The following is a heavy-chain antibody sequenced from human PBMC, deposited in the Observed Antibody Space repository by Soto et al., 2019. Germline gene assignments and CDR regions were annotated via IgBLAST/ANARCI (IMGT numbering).Heavy chain of an antibody. J-gene: IGHJ3*02. CDR3: AVVRVGATMDAFDM. Sequence: GGSLKISCKGSGYSFTGYWINWVRQMPGKGLEWMGRIDPSDSYTSYSPSLEGHVTISADKSVSTAYLQWSSLKASDTAMYYCAVVRVGATMDAFDMWGQGTMVTVSS. V-gene: IGHV5-10-1*01. CDR1: GYSFTGYW. CDR2: IDPSDSYT. D-gene: IGHD1-26*01.